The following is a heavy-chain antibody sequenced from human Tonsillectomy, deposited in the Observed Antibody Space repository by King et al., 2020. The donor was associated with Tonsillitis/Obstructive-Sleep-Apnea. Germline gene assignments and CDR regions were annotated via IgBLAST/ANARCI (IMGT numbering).Heavy chain of an antibody. D-gene: IGHD3-9*01. CDR3: ARGGASYDILTGLGSFDY. J-gene: IGHJ4*02. Sequence: VQLQQWGAGLLKPSEPLSLTCAVYGGSFSGYYWSWIRQPPGKGLEWIGEINHSGSTNYNPSLKSRVTISVDTSKNQFSLKLSSVTAADTAVYYCARGGASYDILTGLGSFDYWGQGTLVTVSS. V-gene: IGHV4-34*01. CDR2: INHSGST. CDR1: GGSFSGYY.